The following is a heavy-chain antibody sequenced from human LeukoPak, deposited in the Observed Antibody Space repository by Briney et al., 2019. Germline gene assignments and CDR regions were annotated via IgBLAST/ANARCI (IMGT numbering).Heavy chain of an antibody. J-gene: IGHJ4*02. Sequence: SETLSLTCTVSGGSISSYYWSWIRQPPGKGLEWIGYIYYSGSTNYNPSLKSRVTISVDTSKNQFSLKLSSVTAADTAVYYCASTTSYGDYSYYFDYWGQETLVTVSS. CDR1: GGSISSYY. D-gene: IGHD4-17*01. V-gene: IGHV4-59*01. CDR2: IYYSGST. CDR3: ASTTSYGDYSYYFDY.